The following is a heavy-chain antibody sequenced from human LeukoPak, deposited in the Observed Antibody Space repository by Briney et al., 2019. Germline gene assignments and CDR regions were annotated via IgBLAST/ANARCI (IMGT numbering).Heavy chain of an antibody. D-gene: IGHD1-26*01. CDR2: IYSGGST. CDR1: GFTVSSNY. Sequence: GGSLRLSCAASGFTVSSNYMSWVRQAPGKGLEWVSVIYSGGSTYYADSVKGRFTISRDNSKNTLYLQMNSLRAEDTAVYYCARAQWELLSADYWGQRTLVTVSS. J-gene: IGHJ4*02. V-gene: IGHV3-53*01. CDR3: ARAQWELLSADY.